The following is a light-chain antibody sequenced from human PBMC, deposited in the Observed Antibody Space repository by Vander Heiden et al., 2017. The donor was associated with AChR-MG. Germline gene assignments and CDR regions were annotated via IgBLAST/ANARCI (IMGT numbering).Light chain of an antibody. Sequence: DIQMTQSPSSLSASVGDRVTITCRASQSITYYLNWYQQKPGKAPKLLIYAASSLQSGVPSRFSGSGSGTDFTLTISSLQPEDFATYYCQQSDRTSWKFGQGTKVEIK. CDR1: QSITYY. V-gene: IGKV1-39*01. CDR3: QQSDRTSWK. J-gene: IGKJ1*01. CDR2: AAS.